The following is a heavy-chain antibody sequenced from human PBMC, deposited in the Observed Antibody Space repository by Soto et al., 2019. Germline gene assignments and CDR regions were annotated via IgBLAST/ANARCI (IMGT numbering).Heavy chain of an antibody. D-gene: IGHD3-22*01. Sequence: PTETLSLTCTVSGGSISSYYWSWIRQPPGKGLEWIGYIYYSGSTKYNPSLKSRVTISVDTSKNQFSLKLSSVTAADTAVYYCVRDGGYYDRSGQEASDIWGQGTMVT. CDR3: VRDGGYYDRSGQEASDI. CDR1: GGSISSYY. V-gene: IGHV4-59*01. CDR2: IYYSGST. J-gene: IGHJ3*02.